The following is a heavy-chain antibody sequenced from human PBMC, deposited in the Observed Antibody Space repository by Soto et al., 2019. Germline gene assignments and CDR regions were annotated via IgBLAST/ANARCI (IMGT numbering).Heavy chain of an antibody. J-gene: IGHJ4*02. CDR2: ISTNGGST. CDR1: GFTFSIYA. D-gene: IGHD3-22*01. Sequence: GGSLRLSCSASGFTFSIYAMHLVRQAPGKGLEYVSSISTNGGSTHYADSVKGRFTISRDNSKNTQYLQMSSLRADDTAVYYCVKGEYYYDSSGYYPFDYWGQGT. V-gene: IGHV3-64D*06. CDR3: VKGEYYYDSSGYYPFDY.